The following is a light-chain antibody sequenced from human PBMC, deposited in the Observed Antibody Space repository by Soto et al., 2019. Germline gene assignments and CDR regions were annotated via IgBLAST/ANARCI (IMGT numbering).Light chain of an antibody. Sequence: QSVLTQPPSASGSPGQSVTISCTGTSSDVGGYNYVSWYQQHPGKAPKLMIYEVSKRPSGVPDRFSGSKSGNTASLTVSGLQAEDEADYYCSSYAGSNGVVFGGGTKLPS. CDR2: EVS. J-gene: IGLJ2*01. CDR3: SSYAGSNGVV. V-gene: IGLV2-8*01. CDR1: SSDVGGYNY.